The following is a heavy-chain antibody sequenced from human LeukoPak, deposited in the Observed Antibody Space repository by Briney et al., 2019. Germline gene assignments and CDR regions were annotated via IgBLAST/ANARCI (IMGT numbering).Heavy chain of an antibody. V-gene: IGHV3-11*01. CDR2: ISSGGRTI. J-gene: IGHJ4*02. Sequence: GGSLRLSCAASGFTFSDYYMSWIRQAPGKGLEWVSYISSGGRTIYYADSVKGRFTISRDSSKNTLFLQMNRLRPEDAAVYYCAKAPVTTCRGAYCYPFDYWGQGTLVTVSS. D-gene: IGHD2-21*01. CDR3: AKAPVTTCRGAYCYPFDY. CDR1: GFTFSDYY.